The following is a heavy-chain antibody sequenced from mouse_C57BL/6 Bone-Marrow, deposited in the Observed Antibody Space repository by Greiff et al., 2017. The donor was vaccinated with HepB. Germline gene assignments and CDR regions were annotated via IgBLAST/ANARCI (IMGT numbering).Heavy chain of an antibody. J-gene: IGHJ4*01. CDR2: IYPSDSET. V-gene: IGHV1-61*01. CDR3: ARRYGYDGGDYAMDD. CDR1: GYTFTSYW. Sequence: VQLQQPGAELVRPGSSVKLSCKASGYTFTSYWMDWVKQRPGQGLEWIGNIYPSDSETHYNQKFKDKATLTVDKSSSTAYMQLSSLTSEDSAVYYCARRYGYDGGDYAMDDWGQGTSVTVSS. D-gene: IGHD2-2*01.